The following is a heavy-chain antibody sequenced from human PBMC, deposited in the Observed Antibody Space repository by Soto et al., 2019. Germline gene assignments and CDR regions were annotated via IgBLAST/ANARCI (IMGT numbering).Heavy chain of an antibody. Sequence: EVQLLESGGGLVLPGGSLRLSCAGSGFTPTTTPLSWFRQPPGKGLEWVTTISGTASRTYYVDSVKGRFFISRDNSKNTVTLKMNNLTLDDTAVYYCATSVRYFDNWGQVTRVTVS. CDR2: ISGTASRT. CDR1: GFTPTTTP. D-gene: IGHD3-9*01. CDR3: ATSVRYFDN. J-gene: IGHJ4*02. V-gene: IGHV3-23*01.